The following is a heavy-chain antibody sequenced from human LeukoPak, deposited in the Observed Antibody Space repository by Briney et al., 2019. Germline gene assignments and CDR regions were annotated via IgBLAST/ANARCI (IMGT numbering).Heavy chain of an antibody. CDR1: GFTFSDYY. CDR3: ARDSTGWELLSGYFDY. D-gene: IGHD1-26*01. J-gene: IGHJ4*02. CDR2: ISSSSSYI. Sequence: PGGSQRLSCAASGFTFSDYYMSWIRQAPGKGLERVSYISSSSSYIYYADSVKGRFTISRDNAKNSLYLQMNSLRAEDTAVYYCARDSTGWELLSGYFDYWGQGTLVTVSS. V-gene: IGHV3-11*06.